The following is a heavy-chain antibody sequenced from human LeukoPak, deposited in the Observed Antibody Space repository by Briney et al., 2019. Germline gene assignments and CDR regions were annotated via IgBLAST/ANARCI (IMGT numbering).Heavy chain of an antibody. J-gene: IGHJ4*02. CDR1: GGSVSSSSYY. V-gene: IGHV4-39*07. Sequence: SETLSLTCTVSGGSVSSSSYYWGWIRQPPGKGLEWIGSIYYSGSPYYNPSLKSRVTISVDTSKKQFSLKLSSVTAADTAVYYCARVGASIAAVDYWGQGTLVTVSS. CDR3: ARVGASIAAVDY. D-gene: IGHD6-6*01. CDR2: IYYSGSP.